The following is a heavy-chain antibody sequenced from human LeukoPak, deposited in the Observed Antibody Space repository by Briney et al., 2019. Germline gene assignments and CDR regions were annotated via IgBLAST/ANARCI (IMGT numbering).Heavy chain of an antibody. J-gene: IGHJ6*03. V-gene: IGHV3-33*06. CDR1: GFTLNSYG. D-gene: IGHD2-2*01. CDR2: IWYDGSNK. Sequence: PGGSLRLSCAASGFTLNSYGMHWVRQAPGKGLEWVAVIWYDGSNKKYADFVKGRFTISRDNSKNTLYLQMNSLRAEDTAVYYCAKGLYCSSTSCYFENYYYYYMDVWGKGTTVTVSS. CDR3: AKGLYCSSTSCYFENYYYYYMDV.